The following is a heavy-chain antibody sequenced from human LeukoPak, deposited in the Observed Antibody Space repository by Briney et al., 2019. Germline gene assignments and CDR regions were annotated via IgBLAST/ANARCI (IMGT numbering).Heavy chain of an antibody. D-gene: IGHD6-19*01. CDR2: VIPSSGGT. J-gene: IGHJ4*02. V-gene: IGHV1-2*02. CDR1: GYSFAVYY. Sequence: ASVKVSCKASGYSFAVYYIHWVRQAPGQGLEWMGWVIPSSGGTNYAQKFQGRVTMTRDTSISTAYMELSSLTSDDTAVYYCARDLAVGWGQGTLVTVSS. CDR3: ARDLAVG.